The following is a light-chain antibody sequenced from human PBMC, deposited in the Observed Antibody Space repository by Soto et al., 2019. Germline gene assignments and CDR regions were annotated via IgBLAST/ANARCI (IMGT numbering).Light chain of an antibody. J-gene: IGLJ3*02. CDR3: QSYDSSLSGWV. CDR2: GNS. V-gene: IGLV1-40*01. CDR1: SSNIGAGYD. Sequence: QSVLTQPPSVSGAPGQRVTISCTGSSSNIGAGYDVHWYQQLPGTAPKLLIYGNSNRPSGVPDRFSGSKSGTSASLAITGLLAEEEADYYCQSYDSSLSGWVFGGGTTLTVL.